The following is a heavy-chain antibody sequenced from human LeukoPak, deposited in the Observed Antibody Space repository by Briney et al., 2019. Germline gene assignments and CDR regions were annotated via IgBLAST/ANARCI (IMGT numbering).Heavy chain of an antibody. CDR1: GYSISSGYY. J-gene: IGHJ5*02. V-gene: IGHV4-38-2*02. D-gene: IGHD2-21*02. CDR2: ISYSGSI. Sequence: SETLSLTCTVSGYSISSGYYWGWIRQPPGKGLEWIGSISYSGSIYYNPSLKSRVTISVDTSKNQFSLRLSSVIAADTAVYYCARGGGDYFNWFDPWGQGTLVTVSS. CDR3: ARGGGDYFNWFDP.